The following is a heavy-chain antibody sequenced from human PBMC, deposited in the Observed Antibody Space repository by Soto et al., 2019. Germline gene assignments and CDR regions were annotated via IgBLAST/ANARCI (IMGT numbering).Heavy chain of an antibody. Sequence: LSLTCSVSGASIKSGNNFWSWIRQRPGKGLEWIGYIYYDGGTYYNPSLKSRVTLSVDTFRNQFSLKVTSVTAADTAIYFCARHDHRDYVDRFDYCGPGTLVTVSS. CDR1: GASIKSGNNF. CDR2: IYYDGGT. V-gene: IGHV4-30-4*01. D-gene: IGHD3-10*02. J-gene: IGHJ4*02. CDR3: ARHDHRDYVDRFDY.